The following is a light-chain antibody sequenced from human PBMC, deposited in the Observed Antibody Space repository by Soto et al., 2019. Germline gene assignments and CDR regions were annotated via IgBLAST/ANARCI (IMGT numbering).Light chain of an antibody. CDR1: SSDIGSYDH. CDR2: AVS. V-gene: IGLV2-14*03. CDR3: ISYAGNNAYV. Sequence: QSALTQPASVSGSPGQSITISCSGTSSDIGSYDHVAWYQQFPGKSPKLIIYAVSDRPSGVSDRFSGSKSGISASLTISGLQTEDEADYYCISYAGNNAYVFGTGTKVTVL. J-gene: IGLJ1*01.